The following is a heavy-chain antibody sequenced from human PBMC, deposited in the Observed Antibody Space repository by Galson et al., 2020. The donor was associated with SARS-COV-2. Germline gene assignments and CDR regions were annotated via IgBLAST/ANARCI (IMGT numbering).Heavy chain of an antibody. V-gene: IGHV4-34*01. Sequence: SETLSLTCAVYGGSFSGYSWTWIRQPPGKGLEWIGEINFGGNTNYSPSLRSRVTVSVDTTKNPFSLKLRSVTAADTALYYCARGHRGVVPSPVLGLGPYYSYYYMDVWGKGTTVTVSS. J-gene: IGHJ6*03. CDR2: INFGGNT. D-gene: IGHD3-10*01. CDR1: GGSFSGYS. CDR3: ARGHRGVVPSPVLGLGPYYSYYYMDV.